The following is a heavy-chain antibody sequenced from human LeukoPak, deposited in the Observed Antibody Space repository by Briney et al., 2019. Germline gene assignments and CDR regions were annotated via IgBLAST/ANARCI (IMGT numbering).Heavy chain of an antibody. CDR3: ARHLPKGRITMVRGVPNFDY. CDR1: NGSISSDTYF. Sequence: ASETLSLTCTVSNGSISSDTYFWSWIRQPAGKGLEWIGRMSSSGISTYSPSLKSRVTISVDTSKNQFSLKLSSVTAADTAVYYCARHLPKGRITMVRGVPNFDYWGQGTLVTVSS. V-gene: IGHV4-61*02. D-gene: IGHD3-10*01. J-gene: IGHJ4*02. CDR2: MSSSGIS.